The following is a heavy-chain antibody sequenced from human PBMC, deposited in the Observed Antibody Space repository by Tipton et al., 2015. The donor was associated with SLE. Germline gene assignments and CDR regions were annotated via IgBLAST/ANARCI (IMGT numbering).Heavy chain of an antibody. J-gene: IGHJ2*01. D-gene: IGHD5-24*01. Sequence: SLRLSCAASGFTFDDYAMHWVRQAPGKGLEWVSGISWNSGSIGYADSVKGRFTISRDNAKNSLYLQMNSLRAEDTALYYCAKDVRRWLQKGFDLWGRGTLVTVSA. V-gene: IGHV3-9*01. CDR3: AKDVRRWLQKGFDL. CDR2: ISWNSGSI. CDR1: GFTFDDYA.